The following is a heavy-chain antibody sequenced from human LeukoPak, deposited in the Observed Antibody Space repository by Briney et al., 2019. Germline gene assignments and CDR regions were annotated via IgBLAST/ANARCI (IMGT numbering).Heavy chain of an antibody. V-gene: IGHV3-33*06. J-gene: IGHJ4*02. CDR3: AKGTSYCSY. D-gene: IGHD1-26*01. Sequence: GGSLRLSCAASGFTFSNAWMSWVRQAPGKGLEWVAVIWYDGSNKYYADSVKGRFTISRDNSKNTLYLQMNSLRAEDTAVYYCAKGTSYCSYWGQGTLVTVSS. CDR1: GFTFSNAW. CDR2: IWYDGSNK.